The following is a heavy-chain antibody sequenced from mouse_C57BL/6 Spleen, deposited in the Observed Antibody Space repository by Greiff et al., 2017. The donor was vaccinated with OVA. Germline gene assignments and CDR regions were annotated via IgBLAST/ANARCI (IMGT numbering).Heavy chain of an antibody. CDR2: IYPGSGNT. CDR3: ARLLYYFDY. V-gene: IGHV1-66*01. CDR1: GYSFTSYY. J-gene: IGHJ2*01. Sequence: VQLVESGPELVKPGASVKISCKASGYSFTSYYIHWVKQRPGQGLEWIGWIYPGSGNTKYNEKFKGKATLTADTSSSTAYMQLSSLTSEDSAVYYCARLLYYFDYWGQGTTLTVSS.